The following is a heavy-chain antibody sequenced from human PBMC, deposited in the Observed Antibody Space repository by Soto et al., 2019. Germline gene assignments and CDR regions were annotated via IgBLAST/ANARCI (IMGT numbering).Heavy chain of an antibody. Sequence: ASEKVSCKASGYTFTTYSIRWVRQAPGQGLEWMGWISGHNDNTIYAQKIQGRVTMTTDTSTSTAYMELRSLRSDDTAVYYCARDFLQYSSSWFDTFDIRGQGTMVTVSS. CDR2: ISGHNDNT. V-gene: IGHV1-18*01. CDR1: GYTFTTYS. J-gene: IGHJ3*02. CDR3: ARDFLQYSSSWFDTFDI. D-gene: IGHD6-13*01.